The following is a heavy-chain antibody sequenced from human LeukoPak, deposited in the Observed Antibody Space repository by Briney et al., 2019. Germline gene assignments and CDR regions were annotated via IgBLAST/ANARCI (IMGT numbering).Heavy chain of an antibody. J-gene: IGHJ6*02. Sequence: ASVKVSCKASGYTFTNYYIHWVRQAPGQGLEWMGWISAYNGNTNYAQKVQARVTMTRDTSTSTAYMELRSLRSDDTAVYYCARGLPWGQNSLYGMDVWGQGTTVTVSS. CDR1: GYTFTNYY. D-gene: IGHD7-27*01. V-gene: IGHV1-18*04. CDR2: ISAYNGNT. CDR3: ARGLPWGQNSLYGMDV.